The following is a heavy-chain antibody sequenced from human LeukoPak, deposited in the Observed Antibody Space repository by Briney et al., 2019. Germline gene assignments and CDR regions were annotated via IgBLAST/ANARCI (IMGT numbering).Heavy chain of an antibody. D-gene: IGHD1-26*01. CDR2: ISPSTTHT. CDR1: GFTFSDYY. V-gene: IGHV3-11*05. CDR3: ARGGHGAADQ. Sequence: TGGSLRLSCAASGFTFSDYYMSWSRQAPGKGLEWLSYISPSTTHTSYADSVKGRFTISRDNAKNLLFLQMNSLRAEDTAVYYCARGGHGAADQWGQGTLVTVSS. J-gene: IGHJ5*02.